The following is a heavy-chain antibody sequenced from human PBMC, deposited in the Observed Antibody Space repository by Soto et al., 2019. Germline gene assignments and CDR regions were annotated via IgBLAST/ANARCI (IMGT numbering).Heavy chain of an antibody. J-gene: IGHJ5*02. CDR3: AREAGVRHPFDP. Sequence: QVQLQESGPGLVKPSETLSLTCTVSGGSMTSYYWSWIRQPPGRGLEWIGYIYYSGGTNYNPSLKSRVTILVDTSKNQFPLRLSSVTAADTAMYYCAREAGVRHPFDPWGQGTLVTVSS. CDR1: GGSMTSYY. D-gene: IGHD1-1*01. CDR2: IYYSGGT. V-gene: IGHV4-59*01.